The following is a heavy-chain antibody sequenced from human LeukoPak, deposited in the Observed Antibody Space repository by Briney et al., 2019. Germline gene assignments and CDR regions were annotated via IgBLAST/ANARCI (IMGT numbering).Heavy chain of an antibody. V-gene: IGHV4-61*01. J-gene: IGHJ5*02. CDR2: IYFNGRT. D-gene: IGHD2-21*02. CDR3: ARTARARDWFDP. Sequence: SETLSLTCSDSGVSISDSIVSHYWSWIRQPPGKGLEWIGYIYFNGRTNYSPPLKSRVTLSVDTSKNQCSMKRISVTAAYTAVYYCARTARARDWFDPWGQGSLVTVSS. CDR1: GVSISDSIVSHY.